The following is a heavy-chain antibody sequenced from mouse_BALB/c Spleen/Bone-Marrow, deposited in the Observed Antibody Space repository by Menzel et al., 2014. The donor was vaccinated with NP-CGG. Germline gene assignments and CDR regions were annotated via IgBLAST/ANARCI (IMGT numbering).Heavy chain of an antibody. Sequence: DVKLQESGGGLVQPRGSLRLSCATSGFTFTDYYMNWVRQPPGKALEWLGFIRNKANGYTTEYSASVKGRFTISRDNSQSILYRKMNALRAEDSDTYHCARDIGGLLLDYWGQGTTLTVPS. D-gene: IGHD2-3*01. CDR2: IRNKANGYTT. V-gene: IGHV7-3*02. CDR3: ARDIGGLLLDY. CDR1: GFTFTDYY. J-gene: IGHJ2*01.